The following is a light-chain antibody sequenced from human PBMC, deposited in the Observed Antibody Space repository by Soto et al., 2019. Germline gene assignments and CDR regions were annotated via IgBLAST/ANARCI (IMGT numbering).Light chain of an antibody. Sequence: DIQMTQSPDTLSASVGDRVTITCRASQSIDKWLAWYQQKPGKAPRFLMNGASILGSGVPSRFSGSASATEFTLTISGLQPDDFATYYCQQYDSYPYTFGQGTKVDIK. CDR1: QSIDKW. CDR2: GAS. J-gene: IGKJ2*01. V-gene: IGKV1-5*03. CDR3: QQYDSYPYT.